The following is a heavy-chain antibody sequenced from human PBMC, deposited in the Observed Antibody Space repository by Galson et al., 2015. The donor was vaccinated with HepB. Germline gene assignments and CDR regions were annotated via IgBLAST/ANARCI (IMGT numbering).Heavy chain of an antibody. CDR2: INPNSGGT. CDR1: GYTFTGYY. CDR3: ARERGGYSYGVDAFDI. J-gene: IGHJ3*02. Sequence: SVKVSCKASGYTFTGYYMHWVRQAPGQGLEWMGWINPNSGGTNYAQKFQGWVTMTRDTSISTAYMELSRLRSDDTAVYYCARERGGYSYGVDAFDIWGQGTMVTVSS. V-gene: IGHV1-2*04. D-gene: IGHD5-18*01.